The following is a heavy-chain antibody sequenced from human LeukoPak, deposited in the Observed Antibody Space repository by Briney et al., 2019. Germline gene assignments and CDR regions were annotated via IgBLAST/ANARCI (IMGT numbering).Heavy chain of an antibody. CDR3: ARDRQLYDYVWGSYRSDAFDI. V-gene: IGHV1-69*13. CDR2: IIPIFGTA. D-gene: IGHD3-16*02. CDR1: GGTFSSYA. Sequence: SVKVSCKASGGTFSSYAISWVRQAPGQGLEWMGGIIPIFGTANYAQKFQGRVTITADESTGTAYMELSSLRSEDTAVYYCARDRQLYDYVWGSYRSDAFDIWGQGTMVTVSS. J-gene: IGHJ3*02.